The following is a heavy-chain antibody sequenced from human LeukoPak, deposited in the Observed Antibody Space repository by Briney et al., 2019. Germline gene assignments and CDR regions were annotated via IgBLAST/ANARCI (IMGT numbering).Heavy chain of an antibody. Sequence: ASVKVSCKASGCTFTRSGITWVRQASGQGLEWMGWINAYNGSTYYAQNFQGRVIMTTDPSTNTAYMELRSLRSDDTAVFYCARAFYYGFLSGYYTFDYWGPGTLVTVSS. V-gene: IGHV1-18*01. CDR2: INAYNGST. CDR3: ARAFYYGFLSGYYTFDY. J-gene: IGHJ4*02. D-gene: IGHD3-3*01. CDR1: GCTFTRSG.